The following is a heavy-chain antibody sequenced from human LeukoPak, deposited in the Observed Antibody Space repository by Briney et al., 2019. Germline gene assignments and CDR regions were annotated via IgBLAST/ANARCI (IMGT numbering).Heavy chain of an antibody. J-gene: IGHJ5*02. CDR2: IYYSGST. V-gene: IGHV4-59*01. Sequence: SETLSLTCTVSGGSISSYYWSWIRQPPGKGLEWIGYIYYSGSTNYNPSLKSRVTISVDTSKNQFSLKLSSVTAADTAVYYCARNVLLWFGELGNWFDPWGQGTLVTVSS. CDR3: ARNVLLWFGELGNWFDP. CDR1: GGSISSYY. D-gene: IGHD3-10*01.